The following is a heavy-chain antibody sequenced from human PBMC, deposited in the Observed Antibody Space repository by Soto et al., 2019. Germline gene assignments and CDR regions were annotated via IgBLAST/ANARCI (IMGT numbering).Heavy chain of an antibody. CDR2: IHTSEST. V-gene: IGHV4-4*07. D-gene: IGHD6-13*01. CDR1: GGSITGYY. CDR3: ARALTSAAGLYFDY. Sequence: SQTLSLTCTVSGGSITGYYWSWIRQPAGKGLEWIGRIHTSESTNYNPSLKSRVTLSVDTSNNQFSLRLTSLTAADTAVSYCARALTSAAGLYFDYWGQGTLVTVSS. J-gene: IGHJ4*02.